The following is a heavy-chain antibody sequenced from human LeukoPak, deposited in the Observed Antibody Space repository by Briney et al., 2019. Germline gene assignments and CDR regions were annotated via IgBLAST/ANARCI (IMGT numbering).Heavy chain of an antibody. J-gene: IGHJ1*01. CDR1: GFTFDTYG. V-gene: IGHV3-23*01. CDR3: AKGAVVTPGCFQH. D-gene: IGHD4-23*01. Sequence: GGSLRLSCAASGFTFDTYGMSWVRQAPGKGLEWVSSISSNSANTYYADSVKGRFTISRDNSKNTLYLQMNSLRAEDTAVYYCAKGAVVTPGCFQHWGQGTLVTVSS. CDR2: ISSNSANT.